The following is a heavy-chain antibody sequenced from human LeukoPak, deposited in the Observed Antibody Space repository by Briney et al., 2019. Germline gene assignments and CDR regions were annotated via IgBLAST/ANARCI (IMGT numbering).Heavy chain of an antibody. CDR3: AKDLNPYCSSTSCYNDY. CDR2: IDRGVGSTRT. D-gene: IGHD2-2*02. J-gene: IGHJ4*02. V-gene: IGHV3-66*02. Sequence: GGSLRLSCAASGFTVSCYYMSWVRQAPGKGLQCVSAIDRGVGSTRTYYADSVKGRFTISRDNSKNTLYLQMNSLRAEDTAVYYCAKDLNPYCSSTSCYNDYWGQGTLVTVSS. CDR1: GFTVSCYY.